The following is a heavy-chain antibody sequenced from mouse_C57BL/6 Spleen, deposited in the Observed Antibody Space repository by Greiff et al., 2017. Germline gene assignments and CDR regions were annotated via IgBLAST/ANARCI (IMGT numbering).Heavy chain of an antibody. D-gene: IGHD1-1*01. CDR2: ISDGGSYT. V-gene: IGHV5-4*03. CDR3: ERHGSSPFAY. Sequence: EVKVEESGGGLVKPGGSLKLSCAASGFTFSSYAMSWVRQTPEKRLEWVATISDGGSYTYYPDNVKGRFTISRDNAKNNLYLQMSHLKSEDTAMYYCERHGSSPFAYWGQGTLVTVSA. CDR1: GFTFSSYA. J-gene: IGHJ3*01.